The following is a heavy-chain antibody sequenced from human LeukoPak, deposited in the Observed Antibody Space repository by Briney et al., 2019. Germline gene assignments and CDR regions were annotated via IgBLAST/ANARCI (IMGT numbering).Heavy chain of an antibody. J-gene: IGHJ5*02. V-gene: IGHV1-8*01. CDR1: GYTFTSYD. CDR3: ASSPKGYDSSES. Sequence: ASVKVSCKASGYTFTSYDINWVRQATGQGLEWMGWMNPNSGNTGYAQKFQGRVTMTTDTSTRTAYMELRSLRSDDTAVYYCASSPKGYDSSESWGQGTLVTVSS. CDR2: MNPNSGNT. D-gene: IGHD3-22*01.